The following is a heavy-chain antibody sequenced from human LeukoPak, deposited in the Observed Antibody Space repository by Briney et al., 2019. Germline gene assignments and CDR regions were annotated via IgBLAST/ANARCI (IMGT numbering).Heavy chain of an antibody. V-gene: IGHV3-7*03. D-gene: IGHD2-2*01. Sequence: GGSLRLSCAASGFTFSSYWMSWVRQAPGKGLEWVANIKQDGSEKYYVDSVKGRFTIYRDNSKNTLYLQMNSLRADDTAVYYCVKGGCSSTSCYGNSWGQGTLVTVSS. J-gene: IGHJ4*02. CDR3: VKGGCSSTSCYGNS. CDR2: IKQDGSEK. CDR1: GFTFSSYW.